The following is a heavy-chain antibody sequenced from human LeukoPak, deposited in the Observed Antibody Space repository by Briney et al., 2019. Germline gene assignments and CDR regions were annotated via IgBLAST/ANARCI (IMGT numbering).Heavy chain of an antibody. CDR1: GGTFSSYS. D-gene: IGHD6-19*01. CDR2: IIPTLGIA. V-gene: IGHV1-69*04. J-gene: IGHJ4*02. Sequence: GASVKVSCKASGGTFSSYSITWVRQAPGQGLEWMGRIIPTLGIANYAQKFQGRVTITADKSTSTAYTELSSLRSEDTAVYYCAGEEERGVTVAGTAFDYWGQGTLVTVSS. CDR3: AGEEERGVTVAGTAFDY.